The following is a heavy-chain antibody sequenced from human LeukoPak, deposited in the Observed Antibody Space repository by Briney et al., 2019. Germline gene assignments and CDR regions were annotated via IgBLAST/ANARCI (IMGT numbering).Heavy chain of an antibody. CDR3: ARSNYGSGSSAIDY. CDR1: GGTFSSYA. Sequence: SVKVSCKASGGTFSSYAISWVRQAPGQGLEWMGRIIPIFGTANYAQKFQGRVTITTDESTSTAYMELSGLRSEDTAVYYCARSNYGSGSSAIDYWGQGTLVTVSS. J-gene: IGHJ4*02. D-gene: IGHD3-10*01. V-gene: IGHV1-69*05. CDR2: IIPIFGTA.